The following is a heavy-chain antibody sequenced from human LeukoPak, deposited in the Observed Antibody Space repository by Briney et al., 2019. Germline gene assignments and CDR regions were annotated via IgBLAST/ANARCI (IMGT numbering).Heavy chain of an antibody. CDR3: TKDLTPGGADV. Sequence: GRSLRLSCAVSGFTSDDQAMHWVRQASGKGLEWVAGIMWRGGSTGYGDSVKGRFTISRDNAKKSLYLQMNGLRVEDTAFYYCTKDLTPGGADVWGQGTTVTVSS. CDR2: IMWRGGST. V-gene: IGHV3-9*02. D-gene: IGHD3-10*01. J-gene: IGHJ6*02. CDR1: GFTSDDQA.